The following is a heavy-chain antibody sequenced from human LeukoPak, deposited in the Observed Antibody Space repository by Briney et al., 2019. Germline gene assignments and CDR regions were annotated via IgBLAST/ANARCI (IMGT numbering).Heavy chain of an antibody. CDR2: ISGSGGST. D-gene: IGHD5-24*01. V-gene: IGHV3-23*01. CDR3: ARGSRTIELGDDY. CDR1: GFTFSSYA. Sequence: GGSLRLSCAASGFTFSSYAMRWVRQAPGKGLEWVSSISGSGGSTYYADSVKGRFTISRDNAKNSLYLQMNSLRAEDTAVYYCARGSRTIELGDDYWGQGTLVTVSS. J-gene: IGHJ4*02.